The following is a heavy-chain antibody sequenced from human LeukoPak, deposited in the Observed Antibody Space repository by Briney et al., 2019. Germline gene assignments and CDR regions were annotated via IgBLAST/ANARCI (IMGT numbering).Heavy chain of an antibody. J-gene: IGHJ4*02. Sequence: GGSLRLSCAASGFTFSSYAMHWVRQAPGKGLEYVSAISSNGGSTYYANSVKGGFTISRDNSKNTLYLQMGSLRAEDMAVYYCARLEGDILTGSIDYWGQGTLVTVSS. D-gene: IGHD3-9*01. CDR2: ISSNGGST. CDR1: GFTFSSYA. V-gene: IGHV3-64*01. CDR3: ARLEGDILTGSIDY.